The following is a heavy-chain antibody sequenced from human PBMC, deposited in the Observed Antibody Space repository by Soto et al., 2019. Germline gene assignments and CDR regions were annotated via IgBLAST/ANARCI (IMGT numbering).Heavy chain of an antibody. CDR3: ARVKWTSDFDY. CDR2: IGWDVSST. D-gene: IGHD2-2*01. J-gene: IGHJ4*02. Sequence: PGGSLRLSCAASGFTFDNFAMHWVRQAPGKGLEWVSVIGWDVSSTYYAASVKGRFTISRDNNKNSLYLQMNSLRAEDTAVCYCARVKWTSDFDYWGQGTLVTVSS. CDR1: GFTFDNFA. V-gene: IGHV3-43D*04.